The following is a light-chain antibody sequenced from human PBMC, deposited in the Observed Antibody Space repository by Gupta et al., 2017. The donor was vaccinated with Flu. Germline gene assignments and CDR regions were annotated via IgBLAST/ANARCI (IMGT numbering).Light chain of an antibody. J-gene: IGLJ3*02. CDR1: SSNIGSNY. CDR2: RNN. CDR3: AAWDDRLNGV. Sequence: QSVLTQPPSASGTPGQRVIISCSGSSSNIGSNYVYWYRQLPGTAPKLLIYRNNQRPSGVPDRFSGSKSGTSASLAISGLRSEDEADYYCAAWDDRLNGVFGGGTKLTVL. V-gene: IGLV1-47*01.